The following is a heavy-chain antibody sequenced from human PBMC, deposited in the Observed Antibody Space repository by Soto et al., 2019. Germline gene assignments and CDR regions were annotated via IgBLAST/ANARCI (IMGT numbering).Heavy chain of an antibody. V-gene: IGHV3-23*01. CDR3: VKAGYTSGLL. J-gene: IGHJ4*02. Sequence: VQLLESGGGLIQPGGSLRLSCVASGFTFSSYDMNWVRQGPGTGLEWVAVIDSDDGKTYYANAVKGRFSISRDNSKNTLFLQMNSLRVEDTATYYCVKAGYTSGLLWGQGTLVTV. D-gene: IGHD6-25*01. CDR2: IDSDDGKT. CDR1: GFTFSSYD.